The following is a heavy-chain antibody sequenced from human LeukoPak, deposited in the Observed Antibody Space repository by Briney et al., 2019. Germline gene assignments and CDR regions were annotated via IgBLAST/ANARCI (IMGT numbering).Heavy chain of an antibody. CDR3: ARYGDYVFDL. D-gene: IGHD4-17*01. Sequence: PSETLSLTCTVSGGSISSYYWSWIRQPPGKGLGWIGYIHHSGSTIYNPSLKSRVTISVDTSKNQFSLKLSSVTAADTAVYYCARYGDYVFDLWGQGTLVTVSS. J-gene: IGHJ4*02. CDR2: IHHSGST. V-gene: IGHV4-59*01. CDR1: GGSISSYY.